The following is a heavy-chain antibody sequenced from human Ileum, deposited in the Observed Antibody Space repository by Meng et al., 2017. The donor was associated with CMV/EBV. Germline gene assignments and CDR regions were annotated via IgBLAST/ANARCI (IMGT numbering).Heavy chain of an antibody. J-gene: IGHJ4*02. V-gene: IGHV4-34*01. CDR3: ATNSEDY. CDR2: VHHSGIT. Sequence: QVQLPQWGAGLLKPSETLSLTCAVYGGSFSDYYWIWIRQSPGKGLEWIGEVHHSGITNYNPSLKSRVTISVDTSKNQFFLKLTSVTAADTGLYYCATNSEDYWGQGTLVTVSS. CDR1: GGSFSDYY. D-gene: IGHD4-23*01.